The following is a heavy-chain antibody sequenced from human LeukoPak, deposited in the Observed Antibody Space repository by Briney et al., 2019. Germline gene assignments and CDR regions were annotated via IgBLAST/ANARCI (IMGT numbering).Heavy chain of an antibody. J-gene: IGHJ3*02. CDR1: GFTFRNYA. Sequence: PGGSLRLSCVVSGFTFRNYAMSWVRQAPGRGLEWVSTLSGSGSNKEYADAVKGRFTISRDNAKNSLYLQMNSLRAEDTAVYYCASQKYSSGWYGAFDIWGQGTMVTVSS. V-gene: IGHV3-23*01. CDR3: ASQKYSSGWYGAFDI. CDR2: LSGSGSNK. D-gene: IGHD6-19*01.